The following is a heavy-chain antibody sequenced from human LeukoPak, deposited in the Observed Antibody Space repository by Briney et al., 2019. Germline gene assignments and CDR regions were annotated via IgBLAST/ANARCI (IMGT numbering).Heavy chain of an antibody. Sequence: GGSLRLSCAASGFTFSSYVMHWVRQAPGKGLEWVAVISSDGITKFYADSVKGRFTISRDNSRNTLYLQMSSLRADDTAVYFCAKDSRGCVDYWGQGTLVTVSS. D-gene: IGHD3-10*01. CDR1: GFTFSSYV. V-gene: IGHV3-30*18. CDR2: ISSDGITK. CDR3: AKDSRGCVDY. J-gene: IGHJ4*02.